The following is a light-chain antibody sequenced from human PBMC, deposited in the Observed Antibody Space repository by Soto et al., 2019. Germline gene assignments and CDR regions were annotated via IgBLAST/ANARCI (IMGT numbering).Light chain of an antibody. V-gene: IGKV3-11*01. J-gene: IGKJ2*01. Sequence: EIVLTQSPATLSLSAGERATLSCRASQSVSSYLAWYQQKPGQAPRLLIYDASHRATGIPARFSGSGSGTDFTLTISSLEPEDFAVYYCQQRSKWPLYTFGQGTKLEIK. CDR3: QQRSKWPLYT. CDR2: DAS. CDR1: QSVSSY.